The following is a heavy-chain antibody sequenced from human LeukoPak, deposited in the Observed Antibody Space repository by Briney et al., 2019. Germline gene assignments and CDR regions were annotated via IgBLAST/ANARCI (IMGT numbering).Heavy chain of an antibody. CDR1: GFSFSYYA. V-gene: IGHV3-30-3*01. CDR2: ISYDGIEK. Sequence: PGMSLRLSCAASGFSFSYYAMHWVRQAPGKGLEWVAVISYDGIEKYYTDSVKGRFTISTDNSKNTLFLRMNSLRVEDTAVYYCARDHKTHYYGSGSHSYYYYYGMDVWGQGTTVTVSS. D-gene: IGHD3-10*01. CDR3: ARDHKTHYYGSGSHSYYYYYGMDV. J-gene: IGHJ6*02.